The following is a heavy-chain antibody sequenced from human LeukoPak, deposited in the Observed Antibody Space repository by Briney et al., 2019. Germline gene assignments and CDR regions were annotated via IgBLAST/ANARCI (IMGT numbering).Heavy chain of an antibody. Sequence: GGSLRLSCAASGFTFSSYAMSWVRQAPGKGLEWVSAISGSGGSTYYADSVKGRFTISRDNSKNTLYLQMNSLRVEDTAVYYCARDLWEGPTYFGMDVWGQGTTVAVSS. J-gene: IGHJ6*02. V-gene: IGHV3-23*01. CDR3: ARDLWEGPTYFGMDV. D-gene: IGHD1-26*01. CDR2: ISGSGGST. CDR1: GFTFSSYA.